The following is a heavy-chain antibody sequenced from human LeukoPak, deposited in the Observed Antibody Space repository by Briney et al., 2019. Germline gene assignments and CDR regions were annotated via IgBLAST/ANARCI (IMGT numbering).Heavy chain of an antibody. CDR1: GYSFTSYE. V-gene: IGHV1-8*01. J-gene: IGHJ4*02. Sequence: AAVKVSCKASGYSFTSYEINWVRQATGQGLEWMGWMNPDSGNTGYVQKFQGRVTMTRNTSISTAYMELSSLRSEDTAVYYCASGSTSERLRYWGQGTLVTVSS. CDR3: ASGSTSERLRY. D-gene: IGHD2-2*01. CDR2: MNPDSGNT.